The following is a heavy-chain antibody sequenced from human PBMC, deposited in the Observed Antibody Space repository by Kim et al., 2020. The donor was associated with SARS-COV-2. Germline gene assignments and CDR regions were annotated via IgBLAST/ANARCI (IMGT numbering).Heavy chain of an antibody. V-gene: IGHV3-48*03. CDR2: I. D-gene: IGHD4-4*01. J-gene: IGHJ4*02. CDR3: ARGPNYSPFDY. Sequence: IYYADSVRGRFTISRDNDKNSLYLQMNSLRAEDTAVYYCARGPNYSPFDYWAREPWSPSPQ.